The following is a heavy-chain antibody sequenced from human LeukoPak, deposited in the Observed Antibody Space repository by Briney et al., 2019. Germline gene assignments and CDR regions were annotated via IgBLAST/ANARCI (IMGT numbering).Heavy chain of an antibody. CDR2: IYYSGST. CDR3: ARRDDFWSGYFPHPPFDY. J-gene: IGHJ4*02. D-gene: IGHD3-3*01. CDR1: GGSISSSSYY. Sequence: SETLSLTCTVSGGSISSSSYYWGWIRQPPGKGLEWIGSIYYSGSTYYNPSLKSRVTISVDTSKNQFSLKLSSVTAADTAVYYCARRDDFWSGYFPHPPFDYWGQGTLVTVSS. V-gene: IGHV4-39*01.